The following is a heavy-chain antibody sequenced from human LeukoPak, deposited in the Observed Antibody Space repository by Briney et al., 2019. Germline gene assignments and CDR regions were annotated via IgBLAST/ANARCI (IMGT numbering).Heavy chain of an antibody. J-gene: IGHJ3*01. D-gene: IGHD3-10*01. CDR2: INPNTGGT. CDR1: VYIFTCYY. Sequence: ASVTVSYKTSVYIFTCYYIHWVRQAPGQGGEGMGWINPNTGGTNYAQDFQGRVTITRDTYVSTAYMDLRSLKSDDTAVYFCARERESGRSDAFDFWGQGTMVTVSS. V-gene: IGHV1-2*02. CDR3: ARERESGRSDAFDF.